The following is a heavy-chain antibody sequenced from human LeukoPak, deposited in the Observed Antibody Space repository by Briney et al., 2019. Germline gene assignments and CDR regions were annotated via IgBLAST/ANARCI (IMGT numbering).Heavy chain of an antibody. Sequence: GGSLRLSCAASGFTFSDYYMSWIRQAPGKGLEWVSYISSSGSTIYYADSVKGRFTISRDNAKNSLYLQMNSLRAEDTAVYYCARVAAAGKVLDYYYYYGMDVWGQGTTVTVSS. CDR2: ISSSGSTI. V-gene: IGHV3-11*01. CDR1: GFTFSDYY. CDR3: ARVAAAGKVLDYYYYYGMDV. D-gene: IGHD6-13*01. J-gene: IGHJ6*02.